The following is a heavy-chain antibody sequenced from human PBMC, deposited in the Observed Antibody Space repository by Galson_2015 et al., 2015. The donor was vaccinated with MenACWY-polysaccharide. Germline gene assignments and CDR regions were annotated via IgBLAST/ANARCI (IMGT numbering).Heavy chain of an antibody. CDR3: ARGHYGMDV. CDR1: GLTFSSYG. J-gene: IGHJ6*02. V-gene: IGHV3-23*01. Sequence: LRLSCAGSGLTFSSYGMGWVRQAPGKGLEWVSGLSPTTGNTYYADSVRGRFTISRDKALYLQMNSLRAEDTAVYFCARGHYGMDVWGQGTTVTVSS. CDR2: LSPTTGNT.